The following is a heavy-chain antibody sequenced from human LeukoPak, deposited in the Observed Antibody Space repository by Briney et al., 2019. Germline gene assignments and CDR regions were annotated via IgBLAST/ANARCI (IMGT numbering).Heavy chain of an antibody. CDR3: ARDRGLVRGGIDP. CDR1: GGSISSGGYY. Sequence: SETLSLTCTVSGGSISSGGYYWSWIRQHPGKGLEWIGYIYYSGSTYYNPSLKRRVTISVDTSKNQFSLKLSSVTAADTAVYYCARDRGLVRGGIDPWGQGTLVTVSS. V-gene: IGHV4-31*03. J-gene: IGHJ5*02. D-gene: IGHD3-10*01. CDR2: IYYSGST.